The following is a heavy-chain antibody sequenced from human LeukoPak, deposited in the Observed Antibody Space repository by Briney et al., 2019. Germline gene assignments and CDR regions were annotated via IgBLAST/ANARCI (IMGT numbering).Heavy chain of an antibody. CDR1: GGSISSYY. CDR3: AREGGPYRPLDY. V-gene: IGHV4-59*12. J-gene: IGHJ4*02. Sequence: SETLSLTCTVSGGSISSYYWSWIREPPGKGLEWIGYIYYGGSTDYNPSLKSRVTISKDTSKTQFSLRLSSVTAADTAVYYCAREGGPYRPLDYSGQGTLVTVSS. CDR2: IYYGGST.